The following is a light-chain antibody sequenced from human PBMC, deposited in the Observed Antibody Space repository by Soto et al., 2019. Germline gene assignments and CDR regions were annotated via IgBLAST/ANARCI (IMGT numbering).Light chain of an antibody. CDR2: EVN. V-gene: IGLV2-14*01. Sequence: QSALTQPASVSGSPGQSISISCTGTSSDVGGYNYVSWYQQHPGKAPKLMIYEVNSRPSGVSNRFSGSKSGNTASLTISGLQAEDEADYYCSSYTSSTTLEVFGTGTKLT. CDR1: SSDVGGYNY. CDR3: SSYTSSTTLEV. J-gene: IGLJ1*01.